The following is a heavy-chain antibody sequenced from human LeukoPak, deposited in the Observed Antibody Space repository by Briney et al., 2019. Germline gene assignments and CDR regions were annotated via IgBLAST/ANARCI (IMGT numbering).Heavy chain of an antibody. CDR2: IKQDGSEK. Sequence: GGSLRLSCAASGFTFSSYWMSWVRQAPGKGLEWVANIKQDGSEKYYVDSVKGRFTISRDNAKNTLYLQMNSLRAEDTAVYYCAKDDYGDYRTYYFDYWGQGTLVTVSS. CDR3: AKDDYGDYRTYYFDY. D-gene: IGHD4-17*01. J-gene: IGHJ4*02. V-gene: IGHV3-7*03. CDR1: GFTFSSYW.